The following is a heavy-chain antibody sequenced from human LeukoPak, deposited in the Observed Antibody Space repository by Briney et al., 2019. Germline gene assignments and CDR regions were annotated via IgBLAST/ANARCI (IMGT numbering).Heavy chain of an antibody. CDR1: GFTLSSYA. J-gene: IGHJ4*02. D-gene: IGHD5-12*01. Sequence: GGSPRLSCAASGFTLSSYAMSWVRQAPGKGLEWVSGVSGSGGSTYYADSVKGRFTISRDNSKNTLYLQMNSLRAEDTAVYYCAKDLDIVATITGGWGQGSLVTVSS. CDR3: AKDLDIVATITGG. CDR2: VSGSGGST. V-gene: IGHV3-23*01.